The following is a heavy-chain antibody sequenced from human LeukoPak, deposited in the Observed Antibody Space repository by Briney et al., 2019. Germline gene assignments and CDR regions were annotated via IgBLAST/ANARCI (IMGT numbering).Heavy chain of an antibody. CDR1: GFTFSSYW. V-gene: IGHV3-7*01. D-gene: IGHD6-6*01. Sequence: GRSLRLSCAASGFTFSSYWMSWVRQAPGKGLEWVANINEDGSEKYYVQSVKGRFTISRDNAENSLYLQMNSLRAEDTAVYYCARVASYAFDIWGQGTMVTVSS. CDR2: INEDGSEK. CDR3: ARVASYAFDI. J-gene: IGHJ3*02.